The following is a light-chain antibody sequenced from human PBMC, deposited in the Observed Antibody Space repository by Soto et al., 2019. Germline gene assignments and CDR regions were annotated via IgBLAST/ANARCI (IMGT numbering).Light chain of an antibody. CDR2: GAS. Sequence: EIVMTQSPATLPVSKGERARLSCRASQSVSSNLAWYQQKPGQAPRFLIYGASTRATGIPARFSGSGSGTEFTLTISSLQSEDFAVYYCQQYDNLPLTFGGVTKVDIK. V-gene: IGKV3-15*01. J-gene: IGKJ4*01. CDR3: QQYDNLPLT. CDR1: QSVSSN.